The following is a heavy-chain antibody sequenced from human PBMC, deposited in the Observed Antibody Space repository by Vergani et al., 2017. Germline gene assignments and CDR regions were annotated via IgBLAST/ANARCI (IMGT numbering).Heavy chain of an antibody. J-gene: IGHJ4*02. CDR3: ARRGRGYCSSSSCCIIDY. Sequence: EVQLVQSGAEVKKPGESLKISCKASGYSFTSYWIGWVRQRPGKGLEWMGIIYPGDSDTRYSPSFQGQVTISADKSISTAYLQWSSLKAADTAMYYCARRGRGYCSSSSCCIIDYWGQGTLVTVSS. CDR2: IYPGDSDT. CDR1: GYSFTSYW. D-gene: IGHD2-2*01. V-gene: IGHV5-51*03.